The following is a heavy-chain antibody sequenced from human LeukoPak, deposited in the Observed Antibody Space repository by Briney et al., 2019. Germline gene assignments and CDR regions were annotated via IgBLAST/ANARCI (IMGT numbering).Heavy chain of an antibody. D-gene: IGHD3-3*01. Sequence: GGSLRLSCAASGFTFSSYWVSWVRQAPGKGLEWVANIKQDGSEKYYVDSVKGRFTISRDNAKNSLYLQMNSLRAEDTAVYYCARDDFWSGYSIYYGMDVWGQGTTVTVSS. CDR1: GFTFSSYW. J-gene: IGHJ6*02. CDR3: ARDDFWSGYSIYYGMDV. V-gene: IGHV3-7*01. CDR2: IKQDGSEK.